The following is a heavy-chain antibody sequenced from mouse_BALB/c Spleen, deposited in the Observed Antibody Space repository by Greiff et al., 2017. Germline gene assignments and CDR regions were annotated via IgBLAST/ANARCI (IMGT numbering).Heavy chain of an antibody. CDR3: ARRYYGSSYWYFDV. D-gene: IGHD1-1*01. V-gene: IGHV5-17*02. CDR1: GFTFSSFG. Sequence: EVQGVESGGGLVQPGGSRKLSCAASGFTFSSFGMHWVRQAPEKGLEWVAYISSGSSTIYYADTVKGRFTIARDNPKNTLFLQMTSLRSEDTAMYYCARRYYGSSYWYFDVWGAGTTVTVSS. J-gene: IGHJ1*01. CDR2: ISSGSSTI.